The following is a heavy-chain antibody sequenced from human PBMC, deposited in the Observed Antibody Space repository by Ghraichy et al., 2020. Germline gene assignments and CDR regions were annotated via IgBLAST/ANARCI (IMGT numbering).Heavy chain of an antibody. V-gene: IGHV4-59*01. J-gene: IGHJ2*01. CDR1: GGSISSYY. CDR2: IYYSGST. Sequence: SETLSLTCTVSGGSISSYYWSWIRQPPGKGLEWIGYIYYSGSTNYNPSLKSRVTISVDTSKNQFSLKLSSVTAADTAVYYCARDGQSGYGYYWYFDLWGRGTLVTVSS. CDR3: ARDGQSGYGYYWYFDL. D-gene: IGHD5-12*01.